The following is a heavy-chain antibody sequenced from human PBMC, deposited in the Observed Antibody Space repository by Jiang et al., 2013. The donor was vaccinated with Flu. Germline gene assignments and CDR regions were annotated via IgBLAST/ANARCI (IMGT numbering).Heavy chain of an antibody. CDR1: GFTFSGFA. CDR2: ISHDGNKV. V-gene: IGHV3-30-3*01. D-gene: IGHD1-20*01. CDR3: ARERQDKVNWNYYYGMDV. Sequence: VQLVESGGGVIQPAGSLRLACVASGFTFSGFAMHWVRQTPGRGLEWVAIISHDGNKVDYSDSVKGRFIVSRDDSKSTVYMDMNGLRPEDTAVYYCARERQDKVNWNYYYGMDVWGQGTTVTVSS. J-gene: IGHJ6*02.